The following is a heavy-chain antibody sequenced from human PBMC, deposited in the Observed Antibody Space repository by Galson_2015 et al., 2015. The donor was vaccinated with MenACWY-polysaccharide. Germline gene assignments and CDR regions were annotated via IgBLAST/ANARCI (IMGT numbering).Heavy chain of an antibody. CDR2: ISTYNGNT. CDR1: GYTFTSNG. Sequence: SVKVSCKASGYTFTSNGISWVRQAPGQGLEWMGWISTYNGNTDNAQKFQGRVTMTTDTSTATAFMELRSLGSEDTAVYYCARDGSSSTAPRPSKYWGQGTLVTVSS. V-gene: IGHV1-18*01. J-gene: IGHJ4*02. D-gene: IGHD6-6*01. CDR3: ARDGSSSTAPRPSKY.